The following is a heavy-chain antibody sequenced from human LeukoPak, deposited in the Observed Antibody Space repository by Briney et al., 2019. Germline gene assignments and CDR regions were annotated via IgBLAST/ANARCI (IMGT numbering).Heavy chain of an antibody. Sequence: GGSLRLPCAASGFTFSSSSMNWVRQAPGKGLEWVSYISSSSSSIYYADSVKGRFTISRDNAKNSLYLQMNSLRAEDTAVYYCARDSAHIVVVPAVIPPSLDNWFDPWGQGTLVTASS. CDR3: ARDSAHIVVVPAVIPPSLDNWFDP. V-gene: IGHV3-48*04. CDR1: GFTFSSSS. CDR2: ISSSSSSI. D-gene: IGHD2-2*01. J-gene: IGHJ5*02.